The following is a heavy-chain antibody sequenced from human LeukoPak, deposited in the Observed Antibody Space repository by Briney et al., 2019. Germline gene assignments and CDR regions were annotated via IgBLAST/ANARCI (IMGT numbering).Heavy chain of an antibody. V-gene: IGHV3-48*02. J-gene: IGHJ4*02. CDR2: ISSSSSTI. D-gene: IGHD3-10*01. CDR3: ARAAKRLSYYGSGSFDY. CDR1: GFTFSSYS. Sequence: PGGSLRLSCAASGFTFSSYSMNWVRQAPGKGLEWVSYISSSSSTIYYADSVKGRFTISRDNAKNSLYLQMNSLRDEDTAVYYCARAAKRLSYYGSGSFDYWGQGTLVTVSS.